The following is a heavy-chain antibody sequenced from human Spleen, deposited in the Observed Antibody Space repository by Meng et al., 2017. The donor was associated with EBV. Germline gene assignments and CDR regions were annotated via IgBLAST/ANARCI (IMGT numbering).Heavy chain of an antibody. V-gene: IGHV4-4*02. CDR1: GDSISSNNW. Sequence: QGRLQESGPGLWKPSGTLSLTCAVSGDSISSNNWWSWVRQPPGKGLEWIGEIYHGGIAYYNPSLKSRVTISVDKSKNQFSLNLTSVTAADTAVYYCARFTSMVRGAFDPWGQGTLVTVSS. CDR2: IYHGGIA. CDR3: ARFTSMVRGAFDP. J-gene: IGHJ5*02. D-gene: IGHD3-10*01.